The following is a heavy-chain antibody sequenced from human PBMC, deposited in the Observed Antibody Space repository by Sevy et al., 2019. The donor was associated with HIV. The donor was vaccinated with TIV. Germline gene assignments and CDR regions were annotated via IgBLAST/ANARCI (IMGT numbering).Heavy chain of an antibody. D-gene: IGHD3-3*02. Sequence: GGSLRLSCAASGFTFSSYWMSWVRQAPGKGLEWVANIKQDGSEKYYVDSVKGRFTISRDNAKNSLYLQMNSLRAKDTAVYYRARGRIFGVVIYYFDYWGQGTLVTVSS. J-gene: IGHJ4*02. CDR1: GFTFSSYW. CDR3: ARGRIFGVVIYYFDY. V-gene: IGHV3-7*01. CDR2: IKQDGSEK.